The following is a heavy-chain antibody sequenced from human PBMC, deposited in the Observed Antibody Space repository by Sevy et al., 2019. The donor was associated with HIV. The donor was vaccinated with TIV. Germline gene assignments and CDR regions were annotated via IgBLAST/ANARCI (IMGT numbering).Heavy chain of an antibody. D-gene: IGHD6-25*01. CDR2: ISGSGAST. V-gene: IGHV3-23*01. J-gene: IGHJ6*02. CDR3: AKEQGYSSGYYGMDV. CDR1: RFTFSSYA. Sequence: GGSLRLSCAASRFTFSSYAMNWVRQAPGKGLEWVSGISGSGASTYYADSVKGRFTISRDNSKNTLYLQMNSLRAEDTALYYCAKEQGYSSGYYGMDVWGQGTTVTVSS.